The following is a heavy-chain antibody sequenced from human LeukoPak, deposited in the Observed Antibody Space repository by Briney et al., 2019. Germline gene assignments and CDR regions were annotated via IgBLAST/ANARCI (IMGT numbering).Heavy chain of an antibody. D-gene: IGHD6-19*01. CDR1: GYTFTSYG. Sequence: ASMKVSCKASGYTFTSYGISWVRQAPGQGLELMGWISAYNGNTNYAQKLQGRVTMTTDTSTSTAYMELRSLRSDDTAVYHCARGDSGWSSYDYWGQGTLVTVSS. V-gene: IGHV1-18*01. CDR2: ISAYNGNT. CDR3: ARGDSGWSSYDY. J-gene: IGHJ4*02.